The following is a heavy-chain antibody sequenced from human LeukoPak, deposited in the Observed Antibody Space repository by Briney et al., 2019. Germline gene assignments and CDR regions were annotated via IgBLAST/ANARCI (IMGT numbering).Heavy chain of an antibody. Sequence: GGSLRLSCAASGFTFSSYAMSWVRQAPGKGLEWVSAISGSGGSTYYADSVKGRFTISRDNSKNTLYLQMNGLRAEDTAVYYCARASRYGDYVGFGGQGTLVTVSS. CDR2: ISGSGGST. CDR3: ARASRYGDYVGF. D-gene: IGHD4-17*01. V-gene: IGHV3-23*01. J-gene: IGHJ4*02. CDR1: GFTFSSYA.